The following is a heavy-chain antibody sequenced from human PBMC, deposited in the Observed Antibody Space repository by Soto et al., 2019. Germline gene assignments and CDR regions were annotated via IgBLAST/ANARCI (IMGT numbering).Heavy chain of an antibody. J-gene: IGHJ6*02. CDR2: ITSSGGTT. Sequence: EVQLLESGGGLVPPGGSLRLSCAASGFTFSSYTMNWVRQAPGKGLEWVSAITSSGGTTYYADSVKGRFTVSRDNSENTLYLQMNSLRAEDTAEYYCATDRGGRAIFGVVIIDGMDVWGQGTTVTVSS. CDR1: GFTFSSYT. D-gene: IGHD3-3*01. V-gene: IGHV3-23*01. CDR3: ATDRGGRAIFGVVIIDGMDV.